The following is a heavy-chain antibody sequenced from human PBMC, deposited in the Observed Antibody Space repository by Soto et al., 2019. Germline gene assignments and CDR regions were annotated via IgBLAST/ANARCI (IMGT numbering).Heavy chain of an antibody. Sequence: QVQLQESGPGLVKPSETLSLTCTVSGGSVSSGSYYWSWIRQPPGKGLEWIGYIYYSGSTNYNPSLKIRVTIAVDTSKNQFYLKLSSGTAADTAVYSCARAGGGGYYYSSGYYRIFDYWGQGTLVTVSS. D-gene: IGHD3-22*01. CDR3: ARAGGGGYYYSSGYYRIFDY. V-gene: IGHV4-61*01. J-gene: IGHJ4*02. CDR2: IYYSGST. CDR1: GGSVSSGSYY.